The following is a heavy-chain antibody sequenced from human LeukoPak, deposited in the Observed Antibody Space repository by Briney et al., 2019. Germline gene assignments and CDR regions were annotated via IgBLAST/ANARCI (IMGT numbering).Heavy chain of an antibody. V-gene: IGHV3-74*01. J-gene: IGHJ4*02. Sequence: GGSLRLSCAASGFTLSTYWMHWVRQGPGKGLVWVSRINSDGSSTSYADSVKGRFTISRDNAKNSLYLQMNSLRAEDTAVYYCARRPYSSGWETSEPFDYWGQGTLVTVSS. CDR3: ARRPYSSGWETSEPFDY. CDR2: INSDGSST. D-gene: IGHD6-19*01. CDR1: GFTLSTYW.